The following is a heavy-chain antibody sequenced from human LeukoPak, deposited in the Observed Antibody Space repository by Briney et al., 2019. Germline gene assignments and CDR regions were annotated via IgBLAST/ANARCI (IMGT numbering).Heavy chain of an antibody. CDR1: GGSISSGNYY. J-gene: IGHJ4*02. V-gene: IGHV4-61*02. CDR2: IYTSGTT. D-gene: IGHD3-22*01. Sequence: NPSEALSLTCTVSGGSISSGNYYWSWIRQPAGKGLGWIGRIYTSGTTNYNPYLKSRVTISVDTSKNQVSLKLSSVTAADTAMYYCARSRGMIGGRNDYWAREPWSPSPQ. CDR3: ARSRGMIGGRNDY.